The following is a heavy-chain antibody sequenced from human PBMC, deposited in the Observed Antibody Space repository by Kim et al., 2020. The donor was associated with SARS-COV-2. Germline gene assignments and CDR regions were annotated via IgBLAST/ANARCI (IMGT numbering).Heavy chain of an antibody. J-gene: IGHJ5*02. V-gene: IGHV4-34*01. CDR2: INHSGST. D-gene: IGHD6-13*01. CDR1: GGSFSGYY. CDR3: ARGTSAAVLNWFDP. Sequence: SETLSLTCAVYGGSFSGYYWSWIRQPPGKGLEWIGEINHSGSTNYNPSLKSRVTISVDTSKNQFSLKLSSVTAADTAVYYCARGTSAAVLNWFDPWGQGTLVTVSS.